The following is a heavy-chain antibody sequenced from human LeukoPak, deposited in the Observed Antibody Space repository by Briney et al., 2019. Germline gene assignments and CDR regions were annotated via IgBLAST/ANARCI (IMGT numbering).Heavy chain of an antibody. CDR3: ARDSSSGWFSSY. Sequence: ASVKVSCKASGGTFSSYAISWVRQAPGQGLEWMGRIIPILGIANYAQKFQGRVTITADKSTSTAYMELSSLRSEDTAVYYCARDSSSGWFSSYWGQGTLVTVSS. D-gene: IGHD6-19*01. CDR2: IIPILGIA. CDR1: GGTFSSYA. V-gene: IGHV1-69*04. J-gene: IGHJ4*02.